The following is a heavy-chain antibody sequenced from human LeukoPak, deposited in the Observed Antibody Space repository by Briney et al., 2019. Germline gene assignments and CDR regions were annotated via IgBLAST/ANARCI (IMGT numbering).Heavy chain of an antibody. CDR1: GFTFSSYA. J-gene: IGHJ4*02. D-gene: IGHD2-15*01. Sequence: GGSLRLSCAASGFTFSSYAMSWVRQAPGKGLEWVGFIRRKANGGTTECAASVKGRVIISRDDSKSIAYLQMDSLKTEDTAVYYCAAACTGGSCYSAYWGQGTLVTVSS. CDR2: IRRKANGGTT. CDR3: AAACTGGSCYSAY. V-gene: IGHV3-49*04.